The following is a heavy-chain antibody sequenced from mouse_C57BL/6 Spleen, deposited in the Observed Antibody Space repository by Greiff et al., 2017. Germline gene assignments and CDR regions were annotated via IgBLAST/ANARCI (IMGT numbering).Heavy chain of an antibody. D-gene: IGHD1-1*01. CDR2: IYPGSGNT. CDR3: ARSCDDGSSLDY. CDR1: GYTFTDYC. Sequence: VQLQQSGAELVRPGASVKLSCKASGYTFTDYCINWVKQRPGQGLEWIARIYPGSGNTYYNEKFKGKATLTAEKSSSTAYMQLSSLTSEDSAVYFCARSCDDGSSLDYGGQGTTLTVSA. V-gene: IGHV1-76*01. J-gene: IGHJ2*01.